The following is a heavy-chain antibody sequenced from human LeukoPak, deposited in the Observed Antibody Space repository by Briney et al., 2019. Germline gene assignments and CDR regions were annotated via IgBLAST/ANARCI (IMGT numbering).Heavy chain of an antibody. Sequence: GGSLRLSCAASGFTFSSYAMSSVRQAPGKGLEWVSAISGSGGSTYYADSVKGRFTISRDNSKNTLYLQMNSLRAEDTAVYYCAKKGRGSYYFDYWGQGTLVTVSS. V-gene: IGHV3-23*01. J-gene: IGHJ4*02. CDR1: GFTFSSYA. D-gene: IGHD1-26*01. CDR3: AKKGRGSYYFDY. CDR2: ISGSGGST.